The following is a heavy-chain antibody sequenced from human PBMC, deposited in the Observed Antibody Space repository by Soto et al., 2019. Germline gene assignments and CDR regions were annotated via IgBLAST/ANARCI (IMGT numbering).Heavy chain of an antibody. V-gene: IGHV3-23*01. CDR3: AKAGSGTQTGYYFDY. Sequence: GGSLRLSCAASGFTFSSYAMSWVRQAPGKGLEWVSAISGSGGSTYYADSVKGRFTISRDNSKNTLYPQMNSLRAEDTAVYYCAKAGSGTQTGYYFDYWGQGTLVTVSS. J-gene: IGHJ4*02. CDR2: ISGSGGST. D-gene: IGHD1-26*01. CDR1: GFTFSSYA.